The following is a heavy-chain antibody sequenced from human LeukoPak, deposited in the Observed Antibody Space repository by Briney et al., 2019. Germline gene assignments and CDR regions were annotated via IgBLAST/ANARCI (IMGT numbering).Heavy chain of an antibody. CDR3: AKDSAGPEY. V-gene: IGHV3-23*01. CDR1: GLTFSSYS. Sequence: GGSLRLSCVVSGLTFSSYSMTWVRQAPGKGLEWVSGISASGGETWYPDSVKGRFTISRDNSKNTLFLQMNSLRVEDTAIYYCAKDSAGPEYWGEGTLVTVSS. J-gene: IGHJ4*02. D-gene: IGHD6-13*01. CDR2: ISASGGET.